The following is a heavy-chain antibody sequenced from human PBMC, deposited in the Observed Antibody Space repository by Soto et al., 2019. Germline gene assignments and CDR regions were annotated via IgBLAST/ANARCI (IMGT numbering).Heavy chain of an antibody. CDR2: IYYSGST. V-gene: IGHV4-39*07. J-gene: IGHJ4*02. D-gene: IGHD2-2*01. CDR3: ARVPDY. Sequence: TSETLSLTCTVSGGSISSSGHYWGWIRQPPGKGLEWIGSIYYSGSTYYNPSLKSRVTISVDTSKNQFSLKLSSVTAADTAVYYCARVPDYWGQGILVTVSS. CDR1: GGSISSSGHY.